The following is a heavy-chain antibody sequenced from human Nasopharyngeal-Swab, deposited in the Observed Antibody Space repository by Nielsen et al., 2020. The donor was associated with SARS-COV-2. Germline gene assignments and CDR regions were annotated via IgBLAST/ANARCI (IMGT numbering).Heavy chain of an antibody. D-gene: IGHD6-13*01. CDR2: IYPGGST. CDR3: ARGGSNWYGSNYYMDV. J-gene: IGHJ6*03. V-gene: IGHV3-53*01. CDR1: GLSVSSNY. Sequence: GESLKISCAASGLSVSSNYMSWVRQAPGKGLEWVSIIYPGGSTYYADSVKGRFTISRDSSWNTLYLQMNSLRGEDTAVYYCARGGSNWYGSNYYMDVWGKGTTVTVSS.